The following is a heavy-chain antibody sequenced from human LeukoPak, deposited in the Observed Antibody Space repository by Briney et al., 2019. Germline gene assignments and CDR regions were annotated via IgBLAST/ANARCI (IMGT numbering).Heavy chain of an antibody. CDR1: GLTFSSHG. CDR3: AKASFMITFGGVIDH. CDR2: ISYDGSNK. J-gene: IGHJ5*02. Sequence: GRSLRLSCAASGLTFSSHGMHWVRQAPGKGLEWVAVISYDGSNKYYADSVKGRFTISRDNSKNTLYLQMNSLRAEDTAVYYCAKASFMITFGGVIDHWGQGTLVTVSS. V-gene: IGHV3-30*18. D-gene: IGHD3-16*01.